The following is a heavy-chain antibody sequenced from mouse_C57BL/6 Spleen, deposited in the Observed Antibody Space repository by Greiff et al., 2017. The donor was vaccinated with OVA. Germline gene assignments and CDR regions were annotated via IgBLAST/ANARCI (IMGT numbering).Heavy chain of an antibody. V-gene: IGHV2-9-1*01. D-gene: IGHD1-1*01. J-gene: IGHJ4*01. CDR3: ARIRAYGTVYAMDY. Sequence: QVQLKESGPGLVAPSQSLSITCTVSGFSLTSYAISWVRQPPGKGLEWLGVIWNGGGTNYNSAPKSRLSISKDNSKSQVFLKMNSLQTDDTARYYCARIRAYGTVYAMDYWGQGTSVTVSS. CDR1: GFSLTSYA. CDR2: IWNGGGT.